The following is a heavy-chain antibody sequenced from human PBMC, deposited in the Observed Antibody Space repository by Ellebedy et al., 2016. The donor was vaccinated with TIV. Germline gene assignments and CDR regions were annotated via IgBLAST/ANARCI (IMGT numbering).Heavy chain of an antibody. V-gene: IGHV3-48*04. CDR2: ICSKRNTI. Sequence: GESLKISCVGSGFTFSTYSMNWVRQAPGKGLEWVSYICSKRNTIYYAGSVKGRFTISRDNANNSLYLQMNNLRAEDTDVYYCARDFDTTPMKTIFDYWGHGTVVTISS. D-gene: IGHD1-1*01. CDR1: GFTFSTYS. CDR3: ARDFDTTPMKTIFDY. J-gene: IGHJ4*01.